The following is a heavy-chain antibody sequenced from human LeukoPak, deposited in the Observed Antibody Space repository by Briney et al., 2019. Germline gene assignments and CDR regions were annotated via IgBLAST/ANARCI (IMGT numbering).Heavy chain of an antibody. D-gene: IGHD2-15*01. V-gene: IGHV3-30-3*01. Sequence: GGSLRLSCAASGFTFSSYAMHWVRQAPGKGLEWVAVLSYDGSNKYYADFVKGRFTISSDNSKNTLYLQMNSLRAEDTAVYYCASLLGLGGDYWGQGTLVSVSS. CDR1: GFTFSSYA. J-gene: IGHJ4*02. CDR2: LSYDGSNK. CDR3: ASLLGLGGDY.